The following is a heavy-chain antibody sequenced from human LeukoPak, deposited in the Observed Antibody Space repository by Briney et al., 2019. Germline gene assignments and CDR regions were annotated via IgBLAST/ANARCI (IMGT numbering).Heavy chain of an antibody. V-gene: IGHV3-30*03. J-gene: IGHJ5*02. CDR2: ISYDGNNK. CDR1: GFTFSSYS. Sequence: GGSLRLSCAASGFTFSSYSMNWVRQAPGKGLEWVAVISYDGNNKYYADSVKGRFTISGDNSKNTLYLQMSSLRAEDTAVYYCATAGVPWGQGTLVTVSS. CDR3: ATAGVP.